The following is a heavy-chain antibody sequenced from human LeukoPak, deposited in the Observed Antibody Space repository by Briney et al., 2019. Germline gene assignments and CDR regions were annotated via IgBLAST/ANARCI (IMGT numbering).Heavy chain of an antibody. J-gene: IGHJ4*02. CDR3: ARALDSSSSRYQAFEE. V-gene: IGHV3-7*01. D-gene: IGHD2-2*01. CDR2: IKQDESEK. Sequence: GGSLRLSCSASGFTFSNYWMSWVRQAPGKGLEWVANIKQDESEKYYVDSVKGRFTISRYNAKSPLYLQMNSLRAEDTAVYYCARALDSSSSRYQAFEEWGQGTLVTVSS. CDR1: GFTFSNYW.